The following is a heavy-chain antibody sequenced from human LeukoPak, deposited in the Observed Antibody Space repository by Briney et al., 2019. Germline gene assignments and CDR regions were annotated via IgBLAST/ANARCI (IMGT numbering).Heavy chain of an antibody. V-gene: IGHV4-30-2*01. CDR3: ARSYYDILTGPDAFDI. D-gene: IGHD3-9*01. J-gene: IGHJ3*02. CDR2: IYHSEST. Sequence: SETLSLTCAVSGGSISSGGYSWSWIRQPPGKGLEWIGYIYHSESTYYNPSLKSRVTISVDRSKNQFSLKLSSVTAADTAVYYCARSYYDILTGPDAFDIWGQGTMVTVSS. CDR1: GGSISSGGYS.